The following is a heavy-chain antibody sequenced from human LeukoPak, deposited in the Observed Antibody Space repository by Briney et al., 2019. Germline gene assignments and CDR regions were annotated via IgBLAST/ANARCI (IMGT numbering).Heavy chain of an antibody. V-gene: IGHV3-43D*03. CDR2: ISWDGGST. D-gene: IGHD3-10*01. CDR3: AKDKHGSGSLYWYFDL. J-gene: IGHJ2*01. Sequence: GGSLRLSCAASGFTFDDYAMHWVRQAPGKGLEWVSLISWDGGSTYYADSVKGRLTISRDNSKNSLYLQMNSLRAEDTALYYCAKDKHGSGSLYWYFDLWGRGTLVTVSS. CDR1: GFTFDDYA.